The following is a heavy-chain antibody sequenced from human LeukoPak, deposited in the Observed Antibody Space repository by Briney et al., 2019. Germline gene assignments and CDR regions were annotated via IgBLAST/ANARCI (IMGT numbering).Heavy chain of an antibody. V-gene: IGHV1-2*04. Sequence: ASVKVSCKASGYTFTGYYMHWVRQAPGQGLEWMGWINPNSGGTNYAQKFQGWVTMTRDTSISTAYMELSRLRSDDTAVHYCARGGYDILTGPPTDLYGMDVWGQGTTVTVSS. J-gene: IGHJ6*02. CDR3: ARGGYDILTGPPTDLYGMDV. CDR2: INPNSGGT. CDR1: GYTFTGYY. D-gene: IGHD3-9*01.